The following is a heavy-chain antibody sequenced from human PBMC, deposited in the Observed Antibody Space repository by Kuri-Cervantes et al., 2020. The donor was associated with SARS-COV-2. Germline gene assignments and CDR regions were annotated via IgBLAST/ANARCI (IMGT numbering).Heavy chain of an antibody. V-gene: IGHV4-59*11. J-gene: IGHJ4*02. CDR3: TRAGYDNSGYYYSFDF. Sequence: SGTLSLTCTVSGGSISSHYWSWIRQPPGKGLEWIGYVYSSGSTNYSPSLKSRVTMSVDTSKNQFSLKLTSVTAADTAVYYCTRAGYDNSGYYYSFDFWGQGTLVTVSS. D-gene: IGHD3-22*01. CDR1: GGSISSHY. CDR2: VYSSGST.